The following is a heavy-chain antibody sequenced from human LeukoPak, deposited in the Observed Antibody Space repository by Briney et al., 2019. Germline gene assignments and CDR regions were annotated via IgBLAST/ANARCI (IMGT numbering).Heavy chain of an antibody. CDR1: GYTFTSYD. J-gene: IGHJ6*03. V-gene: IGHV1-8*01. CDR3: ARIEKGYSSSSDSPYYYYMDV. D-gene: IGHD6-6*01. Sequence: ASVKVSCKASGYTFTSYDINWVRQATGQGLEWMGWMNPNSGNTGYAQKFQGRVTMTRNTSISTAYMELRSLRSDDTAVYYCARIEKGYSSSSDSPYYYYMDVWGKGTTVTVSS. CDR2: MNPNSGNT.